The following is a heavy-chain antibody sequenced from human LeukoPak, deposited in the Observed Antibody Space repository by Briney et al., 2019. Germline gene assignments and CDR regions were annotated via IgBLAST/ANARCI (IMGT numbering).Heavy chain of an antibody. Sequence: GGSLRLSCAASGFTFSSFEMNWVRQAPGKGLEWVSNIGGSGSLTYHADSVKGRFTISRDNAKNSLYLQMNSLRAEDTAVYYCARAVARTIDFWGQGTLVTVSS. D-gene: IGHD6-6*01. V-gene: IGHV3-48*03. J-gene: IGHJ4*02. CDR1: GFTFSSFE. CDR3: ARAVARTIDF. CDR2: IGGSGSLT.